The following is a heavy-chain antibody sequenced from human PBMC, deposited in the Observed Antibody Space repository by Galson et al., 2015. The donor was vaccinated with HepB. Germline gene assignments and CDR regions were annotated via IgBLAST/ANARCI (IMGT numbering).Heavy chain of an antibody. J-gene: IGHJ3*01. V-gene: IGHV1-69*13. D-gene: IGHD1-26*01. CDR3: SRGAFTAVGATNPCRAFDL. CDR1: GDPFNTHA. Sequence: SVKVSCKASGDPFNTHAISWVRQAPGQGLEWMGGIIPIYGATNYAQKFQDRVTISADESTRPVYMDLKSLRSDDTAVYYWSRGAFTAVGATNPCRAFDLWGQGTLVTVSS. CDR2: IIPIYGAT.